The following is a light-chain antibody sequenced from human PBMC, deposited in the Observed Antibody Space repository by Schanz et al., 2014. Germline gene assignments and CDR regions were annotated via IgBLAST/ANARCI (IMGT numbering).Light chain of an antibody. J-gene: IGKJ1*01. CDR1: ESIATN. CDR3: QQYNTYSWT. CDR2: AAS. V-gene: IGKV1-17*01. Sequence: DTQMTQSPSSLSASVGDRVSITCRARESIATNLNWYQLKPGKAPKLLIYAASSLQSGVPSTFSGSGYGTEFTLTISSLQPDDFATFYCQQYNTYSWTFGQGTKVEIK.